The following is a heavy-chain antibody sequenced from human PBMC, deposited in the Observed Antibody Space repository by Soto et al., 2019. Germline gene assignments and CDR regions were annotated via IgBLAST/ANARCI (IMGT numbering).Heavy chain of an antibody. CDR3: AKGYDSSGYTEYYYYGMDV. CDR2: ISGSGGST. Sequence: AGGSLRLSCAAPGFTFSSYAMSWVRQAPGKGLEWVSAISGSGGSTYYADSVKGRFTISRDNSKNTLYLQMNSLRAEDTAVYYCAKGYDSSGYTEYYYYGMDVWGQGTTVTVSS. CDR1: GFTFSSYA. V-gene: IGHV3-23*01. D-gene: IGHD3-22*01. J-gene: IGHJ6*02.